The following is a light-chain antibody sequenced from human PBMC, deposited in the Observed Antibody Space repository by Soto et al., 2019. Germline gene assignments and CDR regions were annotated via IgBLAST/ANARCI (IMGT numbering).Light chain of an antibody. Sequence: DLVMTQSPLSLSVTPGEPASISCRSRQSLLNSDGYNYLDWYLQKPGQSPQLLIYSGSNRASGVPDRFSGSGSGTDFTLKISRVEAEDVGVYYCMQALQSPFTFGPGTKVDIK. V-gene: IGKV2-28*01. CDR1: QSLLNSDGYNY. CDR3: MQALQSPFT. J-gene: IGKJ3*01. CDR2: SGS.